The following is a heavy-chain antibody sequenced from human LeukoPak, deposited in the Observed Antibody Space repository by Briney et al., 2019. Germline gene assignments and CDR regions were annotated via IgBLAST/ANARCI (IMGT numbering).Heavy chain of an antibody. Sequence: PSETLSLTCAVYGGSFSGYYWGWIRQPPGKGLEWVGRIYYSGSTYYNPSLRSRVTISVDTSKNQFSLKLSSVTAADTAIYYCARAVIVVAAATQRNWFDPWGQGTLVTVSS. J-gene: IGHJ5*02. V-gene: IGHV4-34*01. CDR2: IYYSGST. CDR3: ARAVIVVAAATQRNWFDP. D-gene: IGHD2-15*01. CDR1: GGSFSGYY.